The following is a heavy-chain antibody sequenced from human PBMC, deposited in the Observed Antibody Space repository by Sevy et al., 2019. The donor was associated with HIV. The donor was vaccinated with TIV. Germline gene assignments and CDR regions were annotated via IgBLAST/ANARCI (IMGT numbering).Heavy chain of an antibody. CDR1: GFNFSSYE. CDR3: ARDLPPSATTVAHFDY. J-gene: IGHJ4*02. V-gene: IGHV3-48*03. CDR2: ISNSGSDI. Sequence: GGSLRLSCVASGFNFSSYEMNWVRQAPGKGLEWVSYISNSGSDIHYSDSLRGRFTISRDNAKNSLFLQMNSLRAEDTAVYYCARDLPPSATTVAHFDYWGQGTLVTVSS. D-gene: IGHD4-17*01.